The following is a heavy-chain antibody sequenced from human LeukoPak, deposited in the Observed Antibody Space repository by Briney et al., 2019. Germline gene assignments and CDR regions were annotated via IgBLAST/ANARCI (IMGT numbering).Heavy chain of an antibody. CDR3: ARGVAATGEFDY. D-gene: IGHD6-19*01. V-gene: IGHV1-8*02. J-gene: IGHJ4*02. CDR2: MNPDSGNT. CDR1: GYTFTSHG. Sequence: ASVKVSCKASGYTFTSHGISWVRQAPGQGLEWMGWMNPDSGNTGYAQKFQGRVNMTRKTFISTAYMELSSLRSEDTAVYYCARGVAATGEFDYWGQGTLVTVSS.